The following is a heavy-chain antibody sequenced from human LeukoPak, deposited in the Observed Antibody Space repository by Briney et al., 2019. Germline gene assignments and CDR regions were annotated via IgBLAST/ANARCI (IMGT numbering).Heavy chain of an antibody. V-gene: IGHV3-73*01. D-gene: IGHD1-26*01. CDR3: TGGSFYDW. CDR2: IRNKAKSYAT. J-gene: IGHJ4*02. Sequence: PGGSLRLSCAASGFTFSGSAMHWVGQASGKGLEWVGRIRNKAKSYATEYAASVKGRFTISRDDSKNTAYLQMNSLNTEDTAVYYCTGGSFYDWWGQGTLVTVSS. CDR1: GFTFSGSA.